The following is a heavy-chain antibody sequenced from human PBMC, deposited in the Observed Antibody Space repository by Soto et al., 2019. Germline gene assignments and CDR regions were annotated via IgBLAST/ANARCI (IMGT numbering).Heavy chain of an antibody. Sequence: GASVKVSCKASGGTFSSYAISWVRQAPGQGLEWMGGIIPIFGTANYAQKFQGRVTITADESTSTAYMELSSLRSEDTAVYYCARDSYSGSYSADYWGQGTLVTVSS. D-gene: IGHD1-26*01. J-gene: IGHJ4*02. CDR3: ARDSYSGSYSADY. CDR2: IIPIFGTA. V-gene: IGHV1-69*13. CDR1: GGTFSSYA.